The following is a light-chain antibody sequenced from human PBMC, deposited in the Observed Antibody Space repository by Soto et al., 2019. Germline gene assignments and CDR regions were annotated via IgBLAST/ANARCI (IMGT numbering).Light chain of an antibody. V-gene: IGKV1-5*03. Sequence: DIQMTQSPSTLAASVGDRVTISCRASQSISDWLAWYQQIPGKAPKLLIYRASTLQSGVPSRFSGSGFGTEFTLTIGSLQPEDFAIYYCHQYDNYPGTFGQGTKVDIK. CDR2: RAS. J-gene: IGKJ1*01. CDR3: HQYDNYPGT. CDR1: QSISDW.